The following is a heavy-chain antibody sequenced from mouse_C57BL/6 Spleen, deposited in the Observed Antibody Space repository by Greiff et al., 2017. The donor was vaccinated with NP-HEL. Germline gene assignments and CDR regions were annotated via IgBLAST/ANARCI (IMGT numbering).Heavy chain of an antibody. J-gene: IGHJ1*03. D-gene: IGHD1-1*01. CDR2: ISNLAYSI. Sequence: EVKVVESGGGLVQPGGSLKLSCAASGFTFSDYGMAWVRQAPRKGPEWVAFISNLAYSIYYADTVTGRFTLSRENAKNTLYLEMSSLRSEDTAMYYCARYSYYGSSYGYFDVWGTGTTVTVSS. V-gene: IGHV5-15*01. CDR3: ARYSYYGSSYGYFDV. CDR1: GFTFSDYG.